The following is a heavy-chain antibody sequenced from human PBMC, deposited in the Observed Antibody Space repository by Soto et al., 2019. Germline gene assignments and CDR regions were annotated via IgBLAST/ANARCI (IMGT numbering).Heavy chain of an antibody. CDR1: GGSISSGGYY. D-gene: IGHD6-19*01. CDR2: IYYSGST. J-gene: IGHJ5*02. CDR3: AGGYSSTSFYR. V-gene: IGHV4-31*03. Sequence: PSETLSLACTVSGGSISSGGYYWSWIRQHPGKGLEWIGYIYYSGSTYYNPSLKSRVTISVDTSKNQFSLRLNSATAADTAVYYCAGGYSSTSFYRWRKGSLVTVSS.